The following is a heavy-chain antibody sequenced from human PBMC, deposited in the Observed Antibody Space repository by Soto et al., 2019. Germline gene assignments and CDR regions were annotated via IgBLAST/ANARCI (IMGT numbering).Heavy chain of an antibody. J-gene: IGHJ4*02. CDR1: GFTFSSYS. D-gene: IGHD2-15*01. CDR2: ISSSSSYI. V-gene: IGHV3-21*01. CDR3: ARIYCSGGSCRFDY. Sequence: GGSLRLSCAASGFTFSSYSMNWVRQAPGKGLEWVSSISSSSSYIYYADSVKGRFTISRDNAKNSLYLQMNSLRAENTAVYYCARIYCSGGSCRFDYWGQGTLVTVSS.